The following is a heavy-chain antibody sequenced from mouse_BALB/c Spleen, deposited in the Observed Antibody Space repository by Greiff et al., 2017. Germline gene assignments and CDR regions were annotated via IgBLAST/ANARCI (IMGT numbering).Heavy chain of an antibody. CDR1: GYTFTSYY. J-gene: IGHJ4*01. CDR3: TRYGNYVRGAMDY. Sequence: VQLQQSGAELVKPGASVKLSCKASGYTFTSYYMYWVKQRPGQGLEWIGEINPSNGGTNFNEKFKSKATLTVDKSSSTAYMQLSSLTSEDSAVYYCTRYGNYVRGAMDYWGQGTSVTVSS. CDR2: INPSNGGT. V-gene: IGHV1S81*02. D-gene: IGHD2-1*01.